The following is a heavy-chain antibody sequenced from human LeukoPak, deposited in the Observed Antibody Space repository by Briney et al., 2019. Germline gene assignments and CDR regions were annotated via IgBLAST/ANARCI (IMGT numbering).Heavy chain of an antibody. CDR1: GGSISGSY. J-gene: IGHJ5*02. D-gene: IGHD4-11*01. V-gene: IGHV4-59*08. CDR2: IYYTGST. Sequence: SETLSLTCTVSGGSISGSYWSWIRQPPGKGLEWIGYIYYTGSTNYNPSLKSRVTISVDTSKNQFSLKLSSVTAADTAVYFCARHAAGYSNYWFDPWGQGTLVTASS. CDR3: ARHAAGYSNYWFDP.